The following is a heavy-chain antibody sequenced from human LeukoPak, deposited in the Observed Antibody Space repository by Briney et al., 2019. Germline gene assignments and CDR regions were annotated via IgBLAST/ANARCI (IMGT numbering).Heavy chain of an antibody. CDR1: GGTFSSYA. J-gene: IGHJ4*02. CDR3: AMIAAAGTGVDY. Sequence: SVKVSCKASGGTFSSYAISWVRQAPGQGLEWMGRIIPILGIANYAQKFQGRVTIPADKSTSTAYMELSSLRSEDTAVYYCAMIAAAGTGVDYWGQGTLVTVSS. CDR2: IIPILGIA. V-gene: IGHV1-69*04. D-gene: IGHD6-13*01.